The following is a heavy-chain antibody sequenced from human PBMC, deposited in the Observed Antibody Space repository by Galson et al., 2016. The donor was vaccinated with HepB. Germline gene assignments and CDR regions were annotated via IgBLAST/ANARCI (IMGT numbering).Heavy chain of an antibody. D-gene: IGHD2-21*01. CDR3: VGQGYCGGGCYWGGMDV. V-gene: IGHV1-69*13. CDR1: GGTFISYA. CDR2: IIPIFGTA. J-gene: IGHJ6*02. Sequence: SVKVSCKASGGTFISYAISWVRQAPGQGLEWMGGIIPIFGTANYAQNFQGRVAITADESTTTAYMELISLRSEDTAVYYCVGQGYCGGGCYWGGMDVWGQGTTVIVSS.